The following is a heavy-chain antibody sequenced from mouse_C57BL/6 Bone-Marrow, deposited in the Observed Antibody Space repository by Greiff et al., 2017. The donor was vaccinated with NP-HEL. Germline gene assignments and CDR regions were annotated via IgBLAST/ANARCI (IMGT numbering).Heavy chain of an antibody. J-gene: IGHJ2*01. CDR2: IYPRSGNT. Sequence: VKLVESGAELARPGASVKLSCKASGYTFTSYGISWVKQRTGQGLEWIGEIYPRSGNTYYNEKFKGKATLTADKSSSTAYMELRSLTSEDSAVYFCAREGELTGLYYFDYWGQGTTLTVSS. CDR3: AREGELTGLYYFDY. V-gene: IGHV1-81*01. CDR1: GYTFTSYG. D-gene: IGHD4-1*01.